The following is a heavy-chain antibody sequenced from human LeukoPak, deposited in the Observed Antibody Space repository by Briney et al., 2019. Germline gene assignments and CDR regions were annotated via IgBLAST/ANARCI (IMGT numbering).Heavy chain of an antibody. D-gene: IGHD3-22*01. CDR2: IIPSGGDT. CDR3: ARRVKTPHYDSSGNEFDP. CDR1: GYTFTSYY. J-gene: IGHJ5*02. V-gene: IGHV1-46*01. Sequence: GASVKVSCKASGYTFTSYYIHWVRQAPGQGLEWMGVIIPSGGDTTYAQKFQGRVTITADESTSTAYMELSSLRSEDTAVYYCARRVKTPHYDSSGNEFDPWGQGTLVTVSS.